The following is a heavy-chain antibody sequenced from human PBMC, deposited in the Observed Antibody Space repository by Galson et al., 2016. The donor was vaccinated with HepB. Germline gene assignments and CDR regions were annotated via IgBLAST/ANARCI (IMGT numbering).Heavy chain of an antibody. J-gene: IGHJ6*02. CDR3: ARAVMLGRGMDV. CDR1: GDSVYNNGAA. Sequence: CAISGDSVYNNGAAWVWIRQSPSRGLEWLGRTFYRSTWENHYAGSVKNRITISPDTSRNQFSLHLNSVTPEDTTVYYCARAVMLGRGMDVWGQGTTVTVSS. D-gene: IGHD3-10*01. CDR2: TFYRSTWEN. V-gene: IGHV6-1*01.